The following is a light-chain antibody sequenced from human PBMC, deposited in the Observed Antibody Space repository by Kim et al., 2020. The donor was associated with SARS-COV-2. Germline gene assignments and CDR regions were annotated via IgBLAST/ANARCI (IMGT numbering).Light chain of an antibody. V-gene: IGKV3-15*01. Sequence: PGERATPSCSARQSGSSTVAWYEKNTSQAPMPLTYGASNRATGMPARLSGRGAGIEFTLTIRSLECEEIVVYYCKEYNKWLSTFGQGRKGDIK. J-gene: IGKJ1*01. CDR3: KEYNKWLST. CDR2: GAS. CDR1: QSGSST.